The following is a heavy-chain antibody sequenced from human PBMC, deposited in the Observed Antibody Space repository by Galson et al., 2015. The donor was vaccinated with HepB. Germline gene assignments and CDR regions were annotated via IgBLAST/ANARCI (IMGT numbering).Heavy chain of an antibody. CDR3: ARIGDSSGYQPFDY. D-gene: IGHD3-22*01. V-gene: IGHV2-70*11. Sequence: PALVKPTQTLTLTCTFSGFSLSTSGMCVSWIRQPPGKALEWLARIDWDDDKYYSTSLKTRLTISKDTSKNQVVLTMTNMDPVDTATYYCARIGDSSGYQPFDYWGQGTLVTVSS. CDR1: GFSLSTSGMC. J-gene: IGHJ4*02. CDR2: IDWDDDK.